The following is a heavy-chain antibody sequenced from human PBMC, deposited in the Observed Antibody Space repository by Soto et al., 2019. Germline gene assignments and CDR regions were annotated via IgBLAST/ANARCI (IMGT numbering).Heavy chain of an antibody. D-gene: IGHD3-10*01. V-gene: IGHV4-31*03. CDR2: IFYSGST. CDR3: ARVWFGRGECDY. CDR1: GGSISSGIYY. J-gene: IGHJ4*02. Sequence: QVQLQESGPGPVKPSQTLSLTCTVSGGSISSGIYYWSWIRQHPGKGLEWIGYIFYSGSTYYNPSLKSRATISVDTSKNQFSLELNSVTAADTAVYYCARVWFGRGECDYWGQGTLVTVSS.